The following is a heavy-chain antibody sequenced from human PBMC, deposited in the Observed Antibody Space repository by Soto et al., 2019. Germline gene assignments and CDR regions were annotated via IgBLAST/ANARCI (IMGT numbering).Heavy chain of an antibody. J-gene: IGHJ6*02. D-gene: IGHD3-22*01. CDR1: GFILSGYD. V-gene: IGHV3-13*05. Sequence: EEQLVESGGGLVQPGGSLRLSCVASGFILSGYDMHWVRQATGEGLEWVSAIGTAGDPYYSGSVKGRFTISRGNAENSVYLQMNSLRAGDKAVYYCARAGYDSSGYYFYAMEVWGPGTKVTVSS. CDR3: ARAGYDSSGYYFYAMEV. CDR2: IGTAGDP.